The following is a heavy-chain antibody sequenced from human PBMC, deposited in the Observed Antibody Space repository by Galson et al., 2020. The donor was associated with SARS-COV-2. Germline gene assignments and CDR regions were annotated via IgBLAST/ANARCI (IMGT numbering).Heavy chain of an antibody. V-gene: IGHV3-30*02. CDR1: GFTFSTYG. CDR2: IRTDGRNK. CDR3: AKGSGWSTGVLGGNNIDV. D-gene: IGHD6-19*01. Sequence: GGFLRLSCAASGFTFSTYGMNWVRQAPGKGLEWVAFIRTDGRNKYYADSMKGRFTISRDNSRNTLSLQMNSLRPEDTAVYYCAKGSGWSTGVLGGNNIDVWGKGTSVTISS. J-gene: IGHJ6*04.